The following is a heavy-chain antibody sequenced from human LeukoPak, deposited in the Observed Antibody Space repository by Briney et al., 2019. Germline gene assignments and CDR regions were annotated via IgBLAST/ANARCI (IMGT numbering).Heavy chain of an antibody. CDR1: GFTFGDYA. J-gene: IGHJ4*02. CDR3: TRSPYYYDSSGYYFDY. Sequence: GRSLRLSCTASGFTFGDYAMSWVRQAPGKGLEWVGFIRSKAYGGTTEYAASVKGRFTISRGDSKSIAYLQMNSLKTEDTAVYYCTRSPYYYDSSGYYFDYWGQGTLVTVSS. D-gene: IGHD3-22*01. CDR2: IRSKAYGGTT. V-gene: IGHV3-49*04.